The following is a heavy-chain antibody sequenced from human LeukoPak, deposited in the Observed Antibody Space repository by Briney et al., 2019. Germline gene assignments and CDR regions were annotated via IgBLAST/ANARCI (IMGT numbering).Heavy chain of an antibody. V-gene: IGHV1-69*01. CDR2: IIPIFCTA. Sequence: GSAVKVSCKASGCTFSSYAISWVRQAPGQGLEWVGGIIPIFCTANYAQKFQGRVTITADESTSTAYMELSSLRSEDTAVYYCARVGYPDIVVVPDNWFDPWGQGTLVTVSS. D-gene: IGHD2-2*01. CDR3: ARVGYPDIVVVPDNWFDP. CDR1: GCTFSSYA. J-gene: IGHJ5*02.